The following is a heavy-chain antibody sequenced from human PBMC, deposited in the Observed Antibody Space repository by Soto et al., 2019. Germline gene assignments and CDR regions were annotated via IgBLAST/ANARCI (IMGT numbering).Heavy chain of an antibody. CDR1: GGSFSGYY. J-gene: IGHJ5*02. Sequence: PSETMSLTCAVYGGSFSGYYWSWIRQPPGKGLEWIGESNHSGSTNYNPSLKSRVTISVDTSKNQYSLKLSSVTAADTAVYYCAKYRGPGPWGQGTLVTVSS. D-gene: IGHD2-2*02. CDR2: SNHSGST. CDR3: AKYRGPGP. V-gene: IGHV4-34*01.